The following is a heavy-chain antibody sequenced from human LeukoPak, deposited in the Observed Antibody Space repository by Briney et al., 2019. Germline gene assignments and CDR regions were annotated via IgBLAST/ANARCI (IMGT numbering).Heavy chain of an antibody. Sequence: GGSLRLPCAASGFTFYSYWMSWVRQAPGKGLEWVANIEQDGSEKYYVDSVKGRFTISRDNAKNSLYLQMNSLRAEDTAVYYCARGYSYVYYWGQGTLVTVSS. CDR2: IEQDGSEK. CDR1: GFTFYSYW. J-gene: IGHJ4*02. D-gene: IGHD5-18*01. V-gene: IGHV3-7*03. CDR3: ARGYSYVYY.